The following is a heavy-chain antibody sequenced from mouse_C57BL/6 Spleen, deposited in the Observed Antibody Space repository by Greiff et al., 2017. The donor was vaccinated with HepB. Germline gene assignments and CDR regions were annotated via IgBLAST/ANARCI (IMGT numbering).Heavy chain of an antibody. D-gene: IGHD2-2*01. CDR2: IYPGDGDT. CDR1: GYAFSSSW. J-gene: IGHJ2*01. Sequence: VQLQQSGPELVKPGASVKISCKASGYAFSSSWMNWVKQRPGKGLEWIGRIYPGDGDTNYNGKFKGKATLTADKSSSTAYMQLSSLTSEDSAVYFCAGAASTMVIDYWGQGTTLTVSS. CDR3: AGAASTMVIDY. V-gene: IGHV1-82*01.